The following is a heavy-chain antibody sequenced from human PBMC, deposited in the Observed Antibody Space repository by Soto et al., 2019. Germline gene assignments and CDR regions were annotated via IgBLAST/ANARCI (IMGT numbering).Heavy chain of an antibody. CDR3: AKAAGYYDSSGLPGGEYFQH. CDR2: IYPGDSDT. Sequence: EVQLVQSGAEVKKPGESLKISCKGSGYSFTSYWIGWVRQMPGKGLEWMGIIYPGDSDTRYSPSFQGQVTISADKSISTAYLQWSSLKASDTAMYYCAKAAGYYDSSGLPGGEYFQHWGQGTLVTVSS. V-gene: IGHV5-51*01. D-gene: IGHD3-22*01. CDR1: GYSFTSYW. J-gene: IGHJ1*01.